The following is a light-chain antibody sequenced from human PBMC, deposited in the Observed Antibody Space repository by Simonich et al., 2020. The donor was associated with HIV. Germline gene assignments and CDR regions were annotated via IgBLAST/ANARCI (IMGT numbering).Light chain of an antibody. CDR1: QGIRNS. CDR2: AAY. V-gene: IGKV1-NL1*01. CDR3: QQYYSSLIT. J-gene: IGKJ4*01. Sequence: DIQMTQSPSSLSASVGDRVTITCRESQGIRNSLAWYQQRPGKAPKLLINAAYRLESGVPSRFSGSGSGTEYTLTISSLQPEDFATYYCQQYYSSLITFGGGTKVEIK.